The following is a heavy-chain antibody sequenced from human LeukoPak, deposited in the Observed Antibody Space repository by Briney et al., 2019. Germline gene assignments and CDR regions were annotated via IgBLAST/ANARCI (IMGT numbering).Heavy chain of an antibody. J-gene: IGHJ5*02. V-gene: IGHV4-30-2*01. CDR1: GGSISSGGYY. CDR2: IYHSGST. Sequence: SQTLSLTCTVSGGSISSGGYYWSWIRQPPGKGLEWIGYIYHSGSTYYNPSLKSRVTISVDRSKNQFSLKLSSVTAADTAVYYCARGIVGATNRFDPWGQGTLVTVSS. CDR3: ARGIVGATNRFDP. D-gene: IGHD1-26*01.